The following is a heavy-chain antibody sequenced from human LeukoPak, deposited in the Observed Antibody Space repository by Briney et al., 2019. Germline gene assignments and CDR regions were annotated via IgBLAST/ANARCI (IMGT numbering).Heavy chain of an antibody. V-gene: IGHV4-34*01. Sequence: SETLSLTCAVYGGSFSGYYWSWIRQPPGKGLEWIGEINHSGSTNYNPSLKSRVTISVDTSKNQFSLKLSSVTAADTAVYYCARPLYSSGWYDYWGQGTLVTVS. CDR2: INHSGST. J-gene: IGHJ4*02. D-gene: IGHD6-19*01. CDR3: ARPLYSSGWYDY. CDR1: GGSFSGYY.